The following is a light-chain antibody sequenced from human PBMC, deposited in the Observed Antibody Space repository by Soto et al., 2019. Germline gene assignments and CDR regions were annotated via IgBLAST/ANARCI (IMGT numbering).Light chain of an antibody. V-gene: IGKV3D-20*02. CDR2: DAS. CDR3: QQRKYWPPLT. CDR1: QSVSSNY. Sequence: EIVLTQSPGTLSLSPGERATLSCRASQSVSSNYLAWYQQKPGQAPRLLIYDASNRATGIPARFSGSGSGTDFSLTISSLEPEDFGIYYCQQRKYWPPLTFGGGTRVEIK. J-gene: IGKJ4*01.